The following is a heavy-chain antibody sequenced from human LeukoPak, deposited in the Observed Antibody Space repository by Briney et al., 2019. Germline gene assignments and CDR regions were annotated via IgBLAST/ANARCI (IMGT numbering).Heavy chain of an antibody. Sequence: PSETLSLTCTVSGGSISRYYWSWIRQPPGKGPEWIGYIYYSGSTNYNPSLKSRVTISVETSKNQFSLKLSSVTAADTAVYYCARHGDTAGAVTPFDYWGQRTLVTVSS. V-gene: IGHV4-59*08. D-gene: IGHD6-13*01. J-gene: IGHJ4*02. CDR3: ARHGDTAGAVTPFDY. CDR1: GGSISRYY. CDR2: IYYSGST.